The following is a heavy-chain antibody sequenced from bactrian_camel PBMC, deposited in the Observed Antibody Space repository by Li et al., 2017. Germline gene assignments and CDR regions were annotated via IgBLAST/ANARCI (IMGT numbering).Heavy chain of an antibody. Sequence: VQLVESGGGLVQPGGSLRLSCAASGFTFSSYAMSWVRQAPGKGLEWVSCIDAGARTDYADSVKGRFTISRDNAKNTLYLQLNNLTAEDTAIYYCAKDEGWTLDYAETQGTQVTVS. CDR1: GFTFSSYA. V-gene: IGHV3S31*01. CDR2: IDAGART. D-gene: IGHD4*01. J-gene: IGHJ4*01.